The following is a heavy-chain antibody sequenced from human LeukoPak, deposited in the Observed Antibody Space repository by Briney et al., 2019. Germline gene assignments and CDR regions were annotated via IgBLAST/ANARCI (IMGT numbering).Heavy chain of an antibody. CDR1: DGSVTTNY. CDR2: IYYNGDT. J-gene: IGHJ4*02. V-gene: IGHV4-59*08. Sequence: PSETLSLTCSVSDGSVTTNYWSWIRQPPGKGLEWIGYIYYNGDTNYNPSLKSRVTISVDTSKNQFSLKLNSVTAADTAAYYCARSEYSCGYGYFDYWGQGTLVTVSS. D-gene: IGHD5-18*01. CDR3: ARSEYSCGYGYFDY.